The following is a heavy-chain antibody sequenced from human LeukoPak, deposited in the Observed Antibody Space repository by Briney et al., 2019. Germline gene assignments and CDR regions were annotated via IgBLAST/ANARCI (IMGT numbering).Heavy chain of an antibody. V-gene: IGHV1-2*02. CDR3: ARAPGSNPIYYFDY. CDR1: GYTFTGHY. D-gene: IGHD3-3*01. Sequence: ASVKVSCKASGYTFTGHYMHWVRLAPGQGLEWMGWINPTIGGTDVAQKFQGGVTMTKDTSISTAYMELSRLRSDDTAVYYCARAPGSNPIYYFDYWGQGTLVTVSS. CDR2: INPTIGGT. J-gene: IGHJ4*02.